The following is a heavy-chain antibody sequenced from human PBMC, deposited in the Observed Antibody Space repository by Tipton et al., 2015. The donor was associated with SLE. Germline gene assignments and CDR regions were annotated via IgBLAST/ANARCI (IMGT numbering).Heavy chain of an antibody. V-gene: IGHV4-59*11. CDR2: IYYIGST. D-gene: IGHD5-24*01. CDR3: AREGRDGYSYGAFDY. Sequence: TLSLTCTVSGVSISSHYWSWIRQPPGKGLEWIGYIYYIGSTNYNPSLKSRVTISVDTSKNQFSLNLSSVTAADTAVYYCAREGRDGYSYGAFDYWGQGTLVTVSS. J-gene: IGHJ4*02. CDR1: GVSISSHY.